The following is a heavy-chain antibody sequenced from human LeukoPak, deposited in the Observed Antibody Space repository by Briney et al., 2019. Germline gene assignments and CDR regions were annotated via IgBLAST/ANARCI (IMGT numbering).Heavy chain of an antibody. J-gene: IGHJ4*02. Sequence: ASVKVSCKVPGYTLTELSMHWVRQAPGKGLEWMGGFDPEDGETIYAQKFQGRVTMTEDTSTDTAYMELSSLRSEDTAVYYCATGGITFGGVTNHWGQGTPVTVSS. D-gene: IGHD3-16*01. CDR3: ATGGITFGGVTNH. V-gene: IGHV1-24*01. CDR2: FDPEDGET. CDR1: GYTLTELS.